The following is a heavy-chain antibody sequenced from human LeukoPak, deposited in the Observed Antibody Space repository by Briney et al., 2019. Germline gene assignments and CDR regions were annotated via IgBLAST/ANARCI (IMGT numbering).Heavy chain of an antibody. D-gene: IGHD3-10*01. CDR1: GFTFSSYA. CDR2: ISGSGGST. J-gene: IGHJ4*02. V-gene: IGHV3-23*01. Sequence: PGGSLRLSCAASGFTFSSYAMSWVRQAPGKGLEWVSAISGSGGSTYYADSVKGRFTISRDNSKNTLYLQMNSLRAEDTAVYYCAKVQQITMVRGVIVAPFDYWGQGTLVTVSS. CDR3: AKVQQITMVRGVIVAPFDY.